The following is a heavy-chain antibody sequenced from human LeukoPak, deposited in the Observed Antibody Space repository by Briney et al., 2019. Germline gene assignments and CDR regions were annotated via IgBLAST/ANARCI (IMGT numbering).Heavy chain of an antibody. V-gene: IGHV3-48*03. CDR2: ISSSGSTI. CDR3: ARGDSSSYAFDI. CDR1: GFTFSSYE. D-gene: IGHD6-13*01. J-gene: IGHJ3*02. Sequence: GGSLRLSCAASGFTFSSYEMNWVRQAAGKGLEWVSYISSSGSTIYYADSVKGRFTISRDNAKNSLYLQMNSLRAEDTAVYYCARGDSSSYAFDIWGQGTMVTVSS.